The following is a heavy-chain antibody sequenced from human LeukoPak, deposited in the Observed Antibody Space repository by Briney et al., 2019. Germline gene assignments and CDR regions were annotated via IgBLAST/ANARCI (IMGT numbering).Heavy chain of an antibody. Sequence: ASVKVSCKVSGYTLTELSMHWVRQAPGKGLEWMGGYDPEDGETIYAQKFQGRVTMTEDTSTDTAYMELSSLRSEDTAVYYCATSYGYGHYYFDYWGQGTLVTVSS. CDR1: GYTLTELS. V-gene: IGHV1-24*01. CDR3: ATSYGYGHYYFDY. CDR2: YDPEDGET. D-gene: IGHD5-18*01. J-gene: IGHJ4*02.